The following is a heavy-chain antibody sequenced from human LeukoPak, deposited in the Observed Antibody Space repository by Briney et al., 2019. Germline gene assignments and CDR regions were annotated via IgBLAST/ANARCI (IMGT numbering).Heavy chain of an antibody. V-gene: IGHV4-30-4*01. CDR1: GGSISSGQYY. CDR2: IYSSGST. CDR3: ARGGASMDFHY. Sequence: SETLSLTCTVSGGSISSGQYYWNWIRQPPGKGLEWIGYIYSSGSTYYNPSLKSRVTISGDTSKTQLSLNLTSVTAADTAVYYCARGGASMDFHYWGQGTPVTVSS. J-gene: IGHJ4*02. D-gene: IGHD2/OR15-2a*01.